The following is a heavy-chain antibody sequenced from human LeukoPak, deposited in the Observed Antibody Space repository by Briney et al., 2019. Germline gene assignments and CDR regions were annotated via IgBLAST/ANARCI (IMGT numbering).Heavy chain of an antibody. D-gene: IGHD3-22*01. CDR2: ISYDGSNK. J-gene: IGHJ4*02. Sequence: PGRSLRLSCAASGFTFSTYGIHWVRQAPGKGLEWVAVISYDGSNKYYADSVKGRFTISRDNSKNTLYLQMNSLRAEDTAVYYCAKDVSYYDRGDYFDYWGQGTLVSVSS. V-gene: IGHV3-30*18. CDR1: GFTFSTYG. CDR3: AKDVSYYDRGDYFDY.